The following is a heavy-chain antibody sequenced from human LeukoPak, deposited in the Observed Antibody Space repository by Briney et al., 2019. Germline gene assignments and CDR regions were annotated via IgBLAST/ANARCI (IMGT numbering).Heavy chain of an antibody. CDR1: GFTFSSYW. CDR2: IKQDGSGK. J-gene: IGHJ4*02. D-gene: IGHD3-10*01. V-gene: IGHV3-7*01. CDR3: ARELLWFGDFEDY. Sequence: QPGGSLRLSCAASGFTFSSYWMSWVRQAPGKGLEWVANIKQDGSGKYYVDSVKGRFTISRDNAKNSLYLQMNSLRAEDTAVYYCARELLWFGDFEDYWGQGTLVTVSS.